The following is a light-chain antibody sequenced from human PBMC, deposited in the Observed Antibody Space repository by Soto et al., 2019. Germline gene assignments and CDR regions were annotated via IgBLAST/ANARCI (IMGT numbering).Light chain of an antibody. CDR1: SSDIVSYKF. J-gene: IGLJ2*01. CDR3: SSATSPDTLVV. Sequence: QSVLTQPASVSGSPGQSITISCTGTSSDIVSYKFVSWFQHHPGKAPKLLIYEVNNRPSGISNRFSGSKSGNTASLTISGLQPEDEANYFCSSATSPDTLVVFGGGTKLTVL. CDR2: EVN. V-gene: IGLV2-14*01.